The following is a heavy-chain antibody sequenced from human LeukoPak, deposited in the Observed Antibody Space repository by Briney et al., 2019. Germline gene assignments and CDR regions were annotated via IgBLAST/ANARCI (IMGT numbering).Heavy chain of an antibody. CDR2: INPNSGGT. Sequence: ASVKVSCKASGYTFTGYYMHWVRQAPGQGLEWMGWINPNSGGTNYAQKFQGRVTMTRDTSISTAYMELRSLRSDDTAVYYCARGVSSSWYNWFDPWGQGTLVTAPS. D-gene: IGHD6-13*01. CDR1: GYTFTGYY. J-gene: IGHJ5*02. V-gene: IGHV1-2*02. CDR3: ARGVSSSWYNWFDP.